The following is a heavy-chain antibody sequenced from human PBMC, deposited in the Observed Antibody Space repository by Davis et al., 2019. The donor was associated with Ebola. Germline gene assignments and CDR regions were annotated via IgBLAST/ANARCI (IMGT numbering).Heavy chain of an antibody. V-gene: IGHV5-51*01. J-gene: IGHJ4*02. CDR2: IYPGDSDT. Sequence: KVSCKGSGYSFTSYWIGWVRQMPGKGLEWMGIIYPGDSDTRYSPSFQGQVTISADKSISTAYLQWSSLKASDTAMYYCARQSKGCGGDCQVFDYWGQGTLVTVSS. CDR3: ARQSKGCGGDCQVFDY. D-gene: IGHD2-21*01. CDR1: GYSFTSYW.